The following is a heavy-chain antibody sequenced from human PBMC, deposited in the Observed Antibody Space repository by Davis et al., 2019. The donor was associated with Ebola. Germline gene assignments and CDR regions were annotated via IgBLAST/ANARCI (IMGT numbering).Heavy chain of an antibody. CDR3: ARTTLTSISDAGLGYNFFAP. J-gene: IGHJ5*02. CDR1: GASISDGDYY. CDR2: MFYSGTT. D-gene: IGHD2-21*02. V-gene: IGHV4-30-4*01. Sequence: MPSETLSLTCSVSGASISDGDYYWSWIRQPPGKGLEWIAYMFYSGTTNYNPSLKSRVTMSVDMSKNQFSLTLTSVSAADTAVYYCARTTLTSISDAGLGYNFFAPWGQGTLVTVSS.